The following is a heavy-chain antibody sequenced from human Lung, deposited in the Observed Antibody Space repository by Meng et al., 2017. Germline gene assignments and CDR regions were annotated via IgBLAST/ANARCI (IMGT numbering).Heavy chain of an antibody. J-gene: IGHJ4*02. CDR2: INTDNGDT. V-gene: IGHV1-3*04. Sequence: QVQLVQSGAEVKKPGASVKVSCQASGYSFTTYGVHWLRQAPGQRLEWMGWINTDNGDTHYSQKFQGRVTITRDTSARTAYMELSSLRSEDTAVYFCARDERGGPYYFDYWGQGTLVTVSS. CDR1: GYSFTTYG. CDR3: ARDERGGPYYFDY.